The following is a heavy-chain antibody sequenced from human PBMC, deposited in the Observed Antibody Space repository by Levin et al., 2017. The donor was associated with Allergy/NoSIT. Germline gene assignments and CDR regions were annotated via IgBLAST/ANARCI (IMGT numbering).Heavy chain of an antibody. CDR3: RGRDEGPDAFDI. CDR2: ISSSSSYI. J-gene: IGHJ3*02. CDR1: GFTFSSYS. Sequence: GGSLRLSCAASGFTFSSYSMNWVRQAPGKGLEWVSSISSSSSYIYYADSVKGRFTISRDNAKNSLYLQMNSLRAEDTAVYYCRGRDEGPDAFDIWGQGTMVTVSS. D-gene: IGHD5-24*01. V-gene: IGHV3-21*01.